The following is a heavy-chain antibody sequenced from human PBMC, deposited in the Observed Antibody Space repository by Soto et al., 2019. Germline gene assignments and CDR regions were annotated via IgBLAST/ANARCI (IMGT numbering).Heavy chain of an antibody. Sequence: PSETLSLTCAVYGGSFSGYYWSWIRQPPWKGLEWIGEINHSGSTNYNPSLKSRVTISVDTSKNQFSLKLSSVTAADTAVYYCARVSSPFIAAAGTYFDYWGQGTLVTVSS. D-gene: IGHD6-13*01. J-gene: IGHJ4*02. CDR3: ARVSSPFIAAAGTYFDY. V-gene: IGHV4-34*01. CDR2: INHSGST. CDR1: GGSFSGYY.